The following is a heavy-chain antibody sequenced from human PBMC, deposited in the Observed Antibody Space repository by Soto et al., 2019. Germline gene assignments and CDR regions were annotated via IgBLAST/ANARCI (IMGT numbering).Heavy chain of an antibody. J-gene: IGHJ4*02. CDR2: INPLPTSGST. Sequence: QVQLVQSGAEVKKPGASVKVSCKASGSIFTNYYIHWVRQAPGKGLEWMAIINPLPTSGSTNYAQKFQGRVTVTRDTSTSTVYLELSSLRSDDTAVYYCARDLAAAAYWGQGTLVTVSS. D-gene: IGHD6-13*01. CDR3: ARDLAAAAY. V-gene: IGHV1-46*01. CDR1: GSIFTNYY.